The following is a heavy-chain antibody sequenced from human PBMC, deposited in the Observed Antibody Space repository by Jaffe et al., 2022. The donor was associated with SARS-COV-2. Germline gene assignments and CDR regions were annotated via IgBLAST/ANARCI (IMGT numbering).Heavy chain of an antibody. J-gene: IGHJ4*02. V-gene: IGHV3-9*01. CDR1: GFTFDDYA. D-gene: IGHD6-13*01. Sequence: EVQLVESGGGLVQPGRSLRLSCAASGFTFDDYAMHWVRQAPGKGLEWVSGISWNSGSIGYADSVKGRFTISRDNAKNSLYLQMNSLRAEDTALYYCAKASEEGQQLVNWGQGTLVTVSS. CDR2: ISWNSGSI. CDR3: AKASEEGQQLVN.